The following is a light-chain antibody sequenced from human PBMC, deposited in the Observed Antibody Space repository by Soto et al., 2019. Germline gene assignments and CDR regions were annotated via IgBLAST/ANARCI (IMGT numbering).Light chain of an antibody. Sequence: QSVLTQPASVPGSPGQSITISCTGTSSDVGGYNYVSWYQQHPGKAPKLMIYDVSNRPSGVSNRFSGSKSGNTASLTISGLQAEDEADYYCSSYTSSSTPYDFGTGTKVTVL. V-gene: IGLV2-14*01. CDR1: SSDVGGYNY. J-gene: IGLJ1*01. CDR3: SSYTSSSTPYD. CDR2: DVS.